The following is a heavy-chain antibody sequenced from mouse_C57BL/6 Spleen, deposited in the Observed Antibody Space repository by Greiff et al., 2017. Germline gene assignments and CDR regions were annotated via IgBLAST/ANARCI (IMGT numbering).Heavy chain of an antibody. CDR1: GYTFTSYW. Sequence: VQLQQPGAELVMPGASVKLSCKASGYTFTSYWMHWVKQRPGQGLEWIGEIDPSDSYTNYNQKFKGKSTLTVDKSSSTAYMQLSSLTSEDSAVYYCATGITTVVVPYFDYWGQGTTLTVSS. J-gene: IGHJ2*01. CDR3: ATGITTVVVPYFDY. CDR2: IDPSDSYT. D-gene: IGHD1-1*01. V-gene: IGHV1-69*01.